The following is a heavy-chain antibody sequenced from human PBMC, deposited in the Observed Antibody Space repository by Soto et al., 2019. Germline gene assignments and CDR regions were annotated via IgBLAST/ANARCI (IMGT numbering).Heavy chain of an antibody. J-gene: IGHJ4*02. CDR3: ARDRGMATIVWYYFDY. CDR1: GFTFSSYA. Sequence: PGGSLRLSCTASGFTFSSYAMHWVRQAPGKGLEWVAVISYDGSNKYYADSVKGRFTISRDNSKNTLYLQMNSLRAEDTAVYYCARDRGMATIVWYYFDYWGQGTLVTVSS. D-gene: IGHD5-12*01. V-gene: IGHV3-30-3*01. CDR2: ISYDGSNK.